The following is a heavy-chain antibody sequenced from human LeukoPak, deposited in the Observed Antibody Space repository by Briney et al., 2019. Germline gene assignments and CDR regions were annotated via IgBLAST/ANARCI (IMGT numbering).Heavy chain of an antibody. V-gene: IGHV3-48*01. CDR1: GFTFSSYS. Sequence: GGSLRLSCAASGFTFSSYSMTWVRQAPGKGLEWVSYISSSSSTIYYADSVKGRFTISRDNAKNSLYLQMNSLRAEDTAVYYCARVYDFWGAEENDYWGQGTLVTVSS. D-gene: IGHD3-3*01. CDR2: ISSSSSTI. J-gene: IGHJ4*02. CDR3: ARVYDFWGAEENDY.